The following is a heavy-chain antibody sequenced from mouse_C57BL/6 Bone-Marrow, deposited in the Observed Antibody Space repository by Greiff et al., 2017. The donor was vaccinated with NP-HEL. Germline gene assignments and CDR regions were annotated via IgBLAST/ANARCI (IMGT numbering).Heavy chain of an antibody. CDR1: GYTFTSYW. V-gene: IGHV1-55*01. CDR2: IYPGSGGT. Sequence: QVHVKQPGAELVKPGASVKMSCKASGYTFTSYWITWVKQRPGQGLEWIGDIYPGSGGTNYNEKFKSKATLTVDTSSSTAYMQLSSLTSDDYAVYYCARHLYFDYWGQGTTLTVSS. CDR3: ARHLYFDY. J-gene: IGHJ2*01.